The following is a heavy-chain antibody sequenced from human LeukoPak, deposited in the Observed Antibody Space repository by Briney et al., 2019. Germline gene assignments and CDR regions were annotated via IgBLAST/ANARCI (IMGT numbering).Heavy chain of an antibody. CDR3: ARDRCSSTSCYHPLEYNWFDP. V-gene: IGHV4-4*07. CDR1: GGSISSYY. Sequence: SEPLSLTCTVSGGSISSYYWRWVRQPAGKGMEWIGRIYTSGRTNYNPSLKSRVTMSVDTSKNQFSLKLSSVTAVDTAVYYCARDRCSSTSCYHPLEYNWFDPWGQGTLVTVSS. CDR2: IYTSGRT. D-gene: IGHD2-2*01. J-gene: IGHJ5*02.